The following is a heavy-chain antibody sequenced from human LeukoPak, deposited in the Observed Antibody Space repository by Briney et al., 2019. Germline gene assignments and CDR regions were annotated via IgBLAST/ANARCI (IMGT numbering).Heavy chain of an antibody. Sequence: PGRSLRLSCAASGFTFSSYAMHWVRQAPGKGLEWVAVISYDGSNKYYADSVKGRFTISRDNPKNTLYLQMNSLRAEDTAVYYRARDVGTRRGYGMDVWGQGTTVTVSS. J-gene: IGHJ6*02. CDR3: ARDVGTRRGYGMDV. V-gene: IGHV3-30-3*01. CDR1: GFTFSSYA. CDR2: ISYDGSNK. D-gene: IGHD1-26*01.